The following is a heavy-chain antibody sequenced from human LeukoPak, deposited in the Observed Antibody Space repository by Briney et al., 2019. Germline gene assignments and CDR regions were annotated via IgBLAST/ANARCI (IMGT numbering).Heavy chain of an antibody. D-gene: IGHD2-15*01. Sequence: ASVKVSCKVSGYTLTELSMHWVRQAPGKGLEWMGGFDPEDGETIYAQKFQGRVTMTEDTSTDTAYMELSSLRSEDMAVYYCATRYCSGGSCYSAFHWFDPWGQGTLVTVSS. CDR1: GYTLTELS. J-gene: IGHJ5*02. V-gene: IGHV1-24*01. CDR3: ATRYCSGGSCYSAFHWFDP. CDR2: FDPEDGET.